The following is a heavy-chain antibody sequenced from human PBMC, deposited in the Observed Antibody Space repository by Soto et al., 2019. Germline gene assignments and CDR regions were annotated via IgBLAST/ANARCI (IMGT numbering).Heavy chain of an antibody. J-gene: IGHJ6*02. CDR1: GGTFSSYA. V-gene: IGHV1-69*01. D-gene: IGHD6-6*01. Sequence: QVQLVQSGAEVKKPGSSVKVSCKASGGTFSSYAISWVRQAPGQGLEWMGGIIPIFGTANYAQKFQGRVTITADESTSTAYMELSSLRSEDTAVYYCARDALTYSSSSSYYYYGMDVWGQGTTVTVSS. CDR2: IIPIFGTA. CDR3: ARDALTYSSSSSYYYYGMDV.